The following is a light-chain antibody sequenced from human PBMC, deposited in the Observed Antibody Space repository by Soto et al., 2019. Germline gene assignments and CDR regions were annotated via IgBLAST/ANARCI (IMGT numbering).Light chain of an antibody. CDR3: SSYTSSSTLYV. Sequence: QYVLTQPASVSGSPGQSITIYCTGTSSDGGGYNYVSWYQQHPGKAPKRMIYEVSNRPSGVSNRFSGSKSGNTASLTISWLQAEDEDDYYCSSYTSSSTLYVFGTGTKGPVL. V-gene: IGLV2-14*01. CDR1: SSDGGGYNY. J-gene: IGLJ1*01. CDR2: EVS.